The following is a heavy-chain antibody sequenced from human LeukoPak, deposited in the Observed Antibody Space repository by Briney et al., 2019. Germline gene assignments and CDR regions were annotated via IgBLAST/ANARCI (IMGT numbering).Heavy chain of an antibody. CDR3: ARSGYNWNLDAFDI. D-gene: IGHD1-20*01. CDR2: ISAYNGNT. J-gene: IGHJ3*02. Sequence: ASVKVSCKASGYTFTSYGISWVRQAPGQGLEWMGWISAYNGNTNYAQKLQGRVTMTTDTSTSKAYMELRSLRSDDTAVYYCARSGYNWNLDAFDIWGQGTMVTVSS. CDR1: GYTFTSYG. V-gene: IGHV1-18*01.